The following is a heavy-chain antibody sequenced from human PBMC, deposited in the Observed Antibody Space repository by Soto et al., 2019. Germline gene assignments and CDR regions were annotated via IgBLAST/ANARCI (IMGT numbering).Heavy chain of an antibody. J-gene: IGHJ6*02. CDR1: GFTFSIYG. Sequence: GGSLRLSCAASGFTFSIYGMHWVRQAPGKGLEWVALISYDGSNKYYADSVKGRFTISRDNSKNTLYLQMNSLRVEDTAMYYCVRENYYYGMDVWGQGTAVTVSS. CDR3: VRENYYYGMDV. V-gene: IGHV3-30*03. CDR2: ISYDGSNK.